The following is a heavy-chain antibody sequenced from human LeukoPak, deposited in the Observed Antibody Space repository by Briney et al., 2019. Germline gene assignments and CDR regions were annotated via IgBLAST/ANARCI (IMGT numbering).Heavy chain of an antibody. D-gene: IGHD5-12*01. Sequence: SETLSLTCTVSGGSISSSSYCWGWIRQPPGKGLEWIGSICYSGSTYYNPSLKSRVTISVDTSKNQFSLKLSSVTAADTAVYYCASRDIVATIDYWGQGTLVTVSS. J-gene: IGHJ4*02. V-gene: IGHV4-39*01. CDR3: ASRDIVATIDY. CDR2: ICYSGST. CDR1: GGSISSSSYC.